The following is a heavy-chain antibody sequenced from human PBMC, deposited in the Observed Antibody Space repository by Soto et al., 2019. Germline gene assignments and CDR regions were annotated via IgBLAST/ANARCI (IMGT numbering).Heavy chain of an antibody. CDR2: ISSDGNNK. V-gene: IGHV3-30*18. CDR1: GFTFSTYG. D-gene: IGHD4-17*01. CDR3: AKPGYGGYWYFDL. J-gene: IGHJ2*01. Sequence: QVQLVESGGGVVQPGRSLRLSCAASGFTFSTYGMHWVCQAPGKGLEWVAVISSDGNNKYYADSVKGPFTISRDNSKNTLYLEMNSLRAEDTAVYYCAKPGYGGYWYFDLWGRGTLVTVSS.